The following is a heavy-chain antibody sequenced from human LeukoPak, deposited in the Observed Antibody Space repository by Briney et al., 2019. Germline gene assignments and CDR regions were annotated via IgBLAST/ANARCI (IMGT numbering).Heavy chain of an antibody. V-gene: IGHV3-30-3*01. CDR3: ARDRIAVARFDY. J-gene: IGHJ4*02. Sequence: PGRSLRLFCAASGFTFSSYAMHWVRQAPGKGLEWVAVISYDGSNKYYADSVKGQFTISRDNSKNTLYLQMNSLRAEDTAVYYCARDRIAVARFDYWGQGTLVPVSS. CDR2: ISYDGSNK. D-gene: IGHD6-19*01. CDR1: GFTFSSYA.